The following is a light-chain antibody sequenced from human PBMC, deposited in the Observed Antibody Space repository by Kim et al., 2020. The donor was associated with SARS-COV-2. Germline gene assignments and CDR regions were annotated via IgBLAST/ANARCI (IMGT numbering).Light chain of an antibody. Sequence: PGQTAWITCSVEALTNQYAYWYQQRPGQAPVLVIFKDTERPSGIPERFSGSNSGTTVTLTISGVQAEDEADYYCQSTDNSGTYYVFGTGTKVTVL. CDR2: KDT. J-gene: IGLJ1*01. V-gene: IGLV3-25*03. CDR3: QSTDNSGTYYV. CDR1: ALTNQY.